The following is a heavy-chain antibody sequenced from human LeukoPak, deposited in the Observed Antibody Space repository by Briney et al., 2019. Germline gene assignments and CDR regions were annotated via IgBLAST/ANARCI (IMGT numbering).Heavy chain of an antibody. V-gene: IGHV3-23*01. D-gene: IGHD6-13*01. CDR3: AKDSPAAGTYFDY. CDR1: GFTFSSYA. CDR2: ISGSGGST. J-gene: IGHJ4*02. Sequence: HPGGSLRLSCAASGFTFSSYAMSWVRQAPGKGLEWVSAISGSGGSTYYADSVKGRFTISRDNAKNSLYLQMNSLRAEDTALYYCAKDSPAAGTYFDYWGQGTLVTVSS.